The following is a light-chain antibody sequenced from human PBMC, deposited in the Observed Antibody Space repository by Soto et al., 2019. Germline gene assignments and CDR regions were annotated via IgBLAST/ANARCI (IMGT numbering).Light chain of an antibody. J-gene: IGLJ3*02. V-gene: IGLV2-14*01. CDR2: EVS. CDR3: RSHTSSSTVV. CDR1: SSDIGGYNY. Sequence: QSALTQPASVSGSPGQSITISCSGTSSDIGGYNYVSWYQQHPGKAPRLMISEVSNRPSGVCNRFSGSKSGNTASLTISGRQGEDEADYSCRSHTSSSTVVFGGGTKLTVL.